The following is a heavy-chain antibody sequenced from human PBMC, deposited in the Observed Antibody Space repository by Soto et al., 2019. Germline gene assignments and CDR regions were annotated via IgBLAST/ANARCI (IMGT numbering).Heavy chain of an antibody. J-gene: IGHJ6*02. Sequence: GGSLRLSCAASGFTFSSYGMHWVRQAPGKGLEWVAVIWYDGSNKYYADSVKGRFTISRDNSKNTLYLQMNSLRAEDTAVYYCARDRGSYYYYGMDVWGQGXTVTVSS. CDR3: ARDRGSYYYYGMDV. CDR1: GFTFSSYG. D-gene: IGHD3-10*01. CDR2: IWYDGSNK. V-gene: IGHV3-33*01.